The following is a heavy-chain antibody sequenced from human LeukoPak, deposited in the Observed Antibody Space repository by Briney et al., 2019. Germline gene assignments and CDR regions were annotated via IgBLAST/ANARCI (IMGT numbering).Heavy chain of an antibody. CDR1: GGSFSGYY. CDR2: INHSGST. D-gene: IGHD6-13*01. Sequence: SETLSLTCAVYGGSFSGYYWSWIRQPPGKGLEWIGEINHSGSTSYNPSLKSRVTISVDTSKNQYSLKLSSVTAADTAVYYCARGRGTGYSSSGPPFDYWGQGTLVTVSS. V-gene: IGHV4-34*01. CDR3: ARGRGTGYSSSGPPFDY. J-gene: IGHJ4*02.